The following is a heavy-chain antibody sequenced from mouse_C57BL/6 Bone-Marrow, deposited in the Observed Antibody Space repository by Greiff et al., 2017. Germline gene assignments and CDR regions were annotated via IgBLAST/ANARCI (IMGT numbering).Heavy chain of an antibody. Sequence: EVQLVESGEGLVKPGGSLKLSCAASGFTFSSYAMSWVRQTPEKRLEWVAYISSGGDYIYYADTVKGRFTISGDNARNTLYLQMSSLKSEDTAMYYCTRGRYYSNFFYYAVDYWGQGTSVTVSS. D-gene: IGHD2-5*01. J-gene: IGHJ4*01. CDR2: ISSGGDYI. V-gene: IGHV5-9-1*02. CDR3: TRGRYYSNFFYYAVDY. CDR1: GFTFSSYA.